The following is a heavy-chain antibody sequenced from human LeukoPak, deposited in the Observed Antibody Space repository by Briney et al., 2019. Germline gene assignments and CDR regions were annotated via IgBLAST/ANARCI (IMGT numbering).Heavy chain of an antibody. Sequence: SETLSLTCAVYGGSFSGYYCTWIRQSPGKGLEWIGEVHHSRGTSYNPSLKGRVSMSLDTSEKQFSLKLTSVTDADTGVYYRARATADFWSALSALPNYWGQGTLVTVSS. D-gene: IGHD3-3*01. J-gene: IGHJ4*02. CDR3: ARATADFWSALSALPNY. CDR1: GGSFSGYY. V-gene: IGHV4-34*01. CDR2: VHHSRGT.